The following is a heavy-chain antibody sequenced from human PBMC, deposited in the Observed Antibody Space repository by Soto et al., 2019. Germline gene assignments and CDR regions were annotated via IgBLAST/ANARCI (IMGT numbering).Heavy chain of an antibody. CDR2: IYYSGST. V-gene: IGHV4-59*01. Sequence: SETLSLTCTVSGGSISSYYWSWIRQPPGKGLEWIGYIYYSGSTNYNPSLKSRVTISVDTSKNQFSLKLSSVTAADTAVYYCARVGNTAMAVGHYYYYYYMDGWGKGTTVTVSS. CDR3: ARVGNTAMAVGHYYYYYYMDG. CDR1: GGSISSYY. D-gene: IGHD5-18*01. J-gene: IGHJ6*03.